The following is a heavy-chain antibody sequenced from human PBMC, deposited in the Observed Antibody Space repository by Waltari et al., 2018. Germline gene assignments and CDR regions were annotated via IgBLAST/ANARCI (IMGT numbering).Heavy chain of an antibody. CDR1: GFTFTSSA. J-gene: IGHJ3*02. D-gene: IGHD1-26*01. CDR3: AAVDAKMVRDEDGSWNYAFDI. V-gene: IGHV1-58*01. Sequence: QMQLVQSGPEVKKPGTSVKVSCKASGFTFTSSAVQWVRQARGQRLEWIGWIGVGSGNTNYAQKFQERVTITRDMSTSTAYMELSSLRSEDTAVYYCAAVDAKMVRDEDGSWNYAFDIWGQGTMVTVSS. CDR2: IGVGSGNT.